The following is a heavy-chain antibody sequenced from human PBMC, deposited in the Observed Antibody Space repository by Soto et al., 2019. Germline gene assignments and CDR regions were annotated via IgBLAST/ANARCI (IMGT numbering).Heavy chain of an antibody. V-gene: IGHV1-69*01. J-gene: IGHJ6*02. CDR3: ARSQGSSTSLEIYYYYYYGMDV. Sequence: QVQLVQSGAEVKKPGSSVKVSCKASGGTFSSYAISWVRQAPGQGLEWMGGIIPISETTNYAQKFQGRVTITADESKSTAYMELSRLRSEETAVYYCARSQGSSTSLEIYYYYYYGMDVWGQGTTVTVSS. D-gene: IGHD2-2*01. CDR2: IIPISETT. CDR1: GGTFSSYA.